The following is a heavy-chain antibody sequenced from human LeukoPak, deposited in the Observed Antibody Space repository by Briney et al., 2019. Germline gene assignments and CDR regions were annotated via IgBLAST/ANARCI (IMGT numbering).Heavy chain of an antibody. J-gene: IGHJ4*02. V-gene: IGHV3-21*01. CDR1: GFTFSSYS. D-gene: IGHD3-3*01. CDR2: ISSSSSYI. CDR3: ARDLSYDFWSGYSPLDY. Sequence: GGSLRLSCAASGFTFSSYSMNWVRQAPGKGLEWVSSISSSSSYIYYADSVKGRFTISRDNAKNSLYLQMNSLRAEDTAVYYCARDLSYDFWSGYSPLDYWGQGTLVTVSS.